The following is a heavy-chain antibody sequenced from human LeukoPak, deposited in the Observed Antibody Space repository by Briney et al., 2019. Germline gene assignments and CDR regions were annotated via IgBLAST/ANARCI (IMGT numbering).Heavy chain of an antibody. D-gene: IGHD3-22*01. CDR1: GFSLSLSGVG. V-gene: IGHV2-5*02. CDR3: AHYYYDTSGFDY. CDR2: IYWDDNK. Sequence: QSAPTLVNPTQTLTLTCTFSGFSLSLSGVGVGWIRQPPGKALEWLALIYWDDNKRYSPSLKSRLIITKDTSKNQVVLTMTNMDPVDTATYYCAHYYYDTSGFDYWGQGTLVTVSS. J-gene: IGHJ4*02.